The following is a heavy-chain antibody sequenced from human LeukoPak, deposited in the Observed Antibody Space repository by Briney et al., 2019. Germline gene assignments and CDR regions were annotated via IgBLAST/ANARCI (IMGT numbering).Heavy chain of an antibody. J-gene: IGHJ4*02. CDR1: GFTFSSYS. CDR3: TRGDFYVGAQDY. V-gene: IGHV3-21*01. CDR2: ISSSSSYI. Sequence: PGGSLRLSCAASGFTFSSYSMNWVRQAPGKGLEWVSSISSSSSYIYYADSVKGRFTISRDNAKNSLYLQMNSLGAGDTAVYHCTRGDFYVGAQDYWGQGTLVAVSS. D-gene: IGHD1-26*01.